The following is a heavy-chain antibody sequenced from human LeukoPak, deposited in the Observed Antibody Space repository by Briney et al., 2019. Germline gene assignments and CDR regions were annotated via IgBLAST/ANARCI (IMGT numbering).Heavy chain of an antibody. V-gene: IGHV3-23*01. J-gene: IGHJ3*02. CDR3: AKGRGRLELQDAFDI. CDR1: GFTFSSYA. Sequence: PGGSLRLSCAASGFTFSSYAMSWVRQAPGKGLEWVSAISGSGGSTYYADSVKGRFTISRDNSKNKLYLQMNSLRAEDTAVYYCAKGRGRLELQDAFDIWGQGTMVTVSS. CDR2: ISGSGGST. D-gene: IGHD1-7*01.